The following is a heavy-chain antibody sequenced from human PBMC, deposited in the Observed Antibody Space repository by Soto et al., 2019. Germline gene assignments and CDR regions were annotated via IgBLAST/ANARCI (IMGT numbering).Heavy chain of an antibody. CDR2: IYSGGST. Sequence: GGSLRLSCAASGFTVSSNYMSWVRQAPGKGLEWVSVIYSGGSTYYADSVKGRFTISRDNSKNTLYLQMNSLRAEDTAVYYCARVHRAAALDYWGQGTLVTVSS. CDR1: GFTVSSNY. CDR3: ARVHRAAALDY. V-gene: IGHV3-66*01. J-gene: IGHJ4*02. D-gene: IGHD6-13*01.